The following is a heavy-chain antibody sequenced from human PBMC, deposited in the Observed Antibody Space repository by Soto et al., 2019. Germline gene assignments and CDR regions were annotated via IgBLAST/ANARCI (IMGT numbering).Heavy chain of an antibody. CDR3: AREVGSVDTAMVSDY. V-gene: IGHV4-34*01. J-gene: IGHJ4*02. CDR2: INHSGST. CDR1: GGSFSGYY. D-gene: IGHD5-18*01. Sequence: SETLSLTCAVYGGSFSGYYWSWIRQPPGKGLEWIGEINHSGSTNYNPSLKSRVTISVDTSKNQFSLKLSSVTAADTAVYYCAREVGSVDTAMVSDYWGQGTLVTVSS.